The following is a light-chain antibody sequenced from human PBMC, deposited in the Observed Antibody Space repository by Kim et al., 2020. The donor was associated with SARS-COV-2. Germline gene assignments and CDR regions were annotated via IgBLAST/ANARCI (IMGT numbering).Light chain of an antibody. V-gene: IGLV3-1*01. J-gene: IGLJ2*01. CDR3: QAWDSRTGDVV. CDR1: KLGDKY. CDR2: QDS. Sequence: PGQTAGITFFGDKLGDKYACRYKRKPGRYPVLVIYQDSQRPSGSPERFSGANARDTASLTTSGTQAMDEADHYCQAWDSRTGDVVFGGGTQRTV.